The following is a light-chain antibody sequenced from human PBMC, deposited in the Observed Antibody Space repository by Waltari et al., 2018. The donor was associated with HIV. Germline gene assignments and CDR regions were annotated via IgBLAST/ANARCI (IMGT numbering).Light chain of an antibody. CDR1: SSNIGSDA. V-gene: IGLV1-44*01. J-gene: IGLJ2*01. CDR2: SNN. CDR3: ATLDDSLNGPV. Sequence: QSVLTQPPSASGTPGQRVTISCSGSSSNIGSDAVHWYQQFPGTAPKLLIYSNNRRPSGVPDRFSGSKSGTSASLAISGLQSEDEADYYCATLDDSLNGPVFGGGTKLTVL.